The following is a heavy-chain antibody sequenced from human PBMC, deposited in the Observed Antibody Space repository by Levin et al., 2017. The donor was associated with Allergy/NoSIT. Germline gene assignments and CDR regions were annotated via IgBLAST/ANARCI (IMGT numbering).Heavy chain of an antibody. D-gene: IGHD2-21*01. CDR2: IYPGDSDT. CDR1: GYSFTSYW. V-gene: IGHV5-51*01. CDR3: ARPALVAIDY. J-gene: IGHJ4*02. Sequence: ASVKVSCKGSGYSFTSYWIGWVRQMPGKGLEWMGIIYPGDSDTRYSPSFQGQVTISADKSISTAYLQWSSLKASDTAMYYCARPALVAIDYWGQGTLVTVSS.